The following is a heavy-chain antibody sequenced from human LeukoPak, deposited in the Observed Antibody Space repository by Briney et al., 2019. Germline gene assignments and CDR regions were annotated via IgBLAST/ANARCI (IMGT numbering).Heavy chain of an antibody. Sequence: GGSLRLSCAASGFTFSSYSMNWVRQAPGKGLEWVSSISSSSSYIYYADSVKGRFTISTDNAKNSLYLQMNSLRAEDTAVYYCARWYYEILTGFHDAFDIWGQGTMVTVSS. CDR2: ISSSSSYI. J-gene: IGHJ3*02. D-gene: IGHD3-9*01. CDR1: GFTFSSYS. V-gene: IGHV3-21*01. CDR3: ARWYYEILTGFHDAFDI.